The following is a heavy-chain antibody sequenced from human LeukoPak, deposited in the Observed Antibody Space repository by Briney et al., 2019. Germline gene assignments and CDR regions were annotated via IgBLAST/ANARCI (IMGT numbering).Heavy chain of an antibody. V-gene: IGHV4-59*01. CDR2: IYYSGST. CDR1: GGSISSYY. D-gene: IGHD3-3*01. J-gene: IGHJ4*02. Sequence: PSETLSLTCTVSGGSISSYYWSWIRQPPGKGLEWIGYIYYSGSTNYNPSLKSRVTISVDTSKNQFSLKLTSVTAADTAVYYCARGVPEYYDFWSGYFYYFDYWGREPWSPSP. CDR3: ARGVPEYYDFWSGYFYYFDY.